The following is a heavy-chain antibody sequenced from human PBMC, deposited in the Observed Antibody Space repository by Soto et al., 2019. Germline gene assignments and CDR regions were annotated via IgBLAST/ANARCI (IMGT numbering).Heavy chain of an antibody. CDR2: INPNSGGT. D-gene: IGHD6-13*01. Sequence: ASVKVSCKASGYTFTGYYMHWVRQAPGQGLEWMGWINPNSGGTNYAQKFQGWVTMTRDTSISTAYMELSRLRSDDTAVYYCARDRVAEAGTGGYYYYYAMDVWGQGTTVTVSS. J-gene: IGHJ6*02. V-gene: IGHV1-2*04. CDR1: GYTFTGYY. CDR3: ARDRVAEAGTGGYYYYYAMDV.